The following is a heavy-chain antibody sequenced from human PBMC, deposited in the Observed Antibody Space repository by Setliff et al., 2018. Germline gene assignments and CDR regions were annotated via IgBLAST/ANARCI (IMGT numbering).Heavy chain of an antibody. J-gene: IGHJ4*02. CDR2: ISTSGSTI. Sequence: LRLSCAASGFTFSNYGMTWVRQAPGKGLEWISYISTSGSTIYYADSVKGRFTISRDKAHHSLFLQMNSLRAEDTAVYYCANWPGTPTMTTFFGPLDYWGQGTLVTVSS. D-gene: IGHD4-17*01. V-gene: IGHV3-48*01. CDR1: GFTFSNYG. CDR3: ANWPGTPTMTTFFGPLDY.